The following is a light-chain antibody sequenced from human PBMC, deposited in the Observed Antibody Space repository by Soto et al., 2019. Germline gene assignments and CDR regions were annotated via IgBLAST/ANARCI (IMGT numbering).Light chain of an antibody. CDR2: ANN. Sequence: QSALTQPPSASGTPGQRVTISCSGSSSNIGINTVNWYQQLPGTAPKLLMYANNQRPSGVPDRFSGSKSGTSASLAISGLQSEDEADYYCASWDDSMNGYVFGTGTKVTVL. CDR3: ASWDDSMNGYV. J-gene: IGLJ1*01. V-gene: IGLV1-44*01. CDR1: SSNIGINT.